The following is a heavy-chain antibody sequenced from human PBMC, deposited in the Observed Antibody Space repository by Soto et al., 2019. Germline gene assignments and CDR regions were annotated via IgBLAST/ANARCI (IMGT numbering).Heavy chain of an antibody. D-gene: IGHD3-10*01. CDR1: GGSISSYY. CDR3: ARAEAGDYYYGMDV. Sequence: PSETLSLTCTVSGGSISSYYWSWIRQPPGKGLEWIGYIYYSGSTNYNPSLKSRVTISVDTSKNQFSLNLSSVTAADTAADYCARAEAGDYYYGMDVWGQGSTVTV. V-gene: IGHV4-59*01. CDR2: IYYSGST. J-gene: IGHJ6*02.